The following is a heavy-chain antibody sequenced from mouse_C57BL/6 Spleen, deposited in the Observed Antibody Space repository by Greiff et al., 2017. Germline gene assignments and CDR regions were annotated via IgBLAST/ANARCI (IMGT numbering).Heavy chain of an antibody. CDR1: GYTFTSYW. CDR2: IYPGSGST. Sequence: QVQLQQPGAELVKPGASVKMSCKASGYTFTSYWITWVKQRPGQGLEWIGDIYPGSGSTNYNEKFKSKATLTVDTSSSTAYMQLSSLTSEDSAVYDCARDFYYYGRETLDYWGQGTTLTVSS. J-gene: IGHJ2*01. CDR3: ARDFYYYGRETLDY. V-gene: IGHV1-55*01. D-gene: IGHD1-1*01.